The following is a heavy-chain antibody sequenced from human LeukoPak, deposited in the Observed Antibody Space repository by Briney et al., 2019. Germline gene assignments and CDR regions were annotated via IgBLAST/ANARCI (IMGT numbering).Heavy chain of an antibody. J-gene: IGHJ6*02. CDR3: AREDGYYYYGMDV. V-gene: IGHV4-31*03. Sequence: PQTLSLTCTVSGGSISSGGYYWSWIRQHPGKGLEWIGYIYYSGSTYYNPSLKSRVTISVDTSKNQFSLRLSSVTAADTAVYYCAREDGYYYYGMDVWGQGTTVTVSS. CDR2: IYYSGST. CDR1: GGSISSGGYY.